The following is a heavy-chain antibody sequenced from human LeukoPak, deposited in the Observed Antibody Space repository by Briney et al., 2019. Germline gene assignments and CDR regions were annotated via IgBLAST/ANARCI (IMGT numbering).Heavy chain of an antibody. D-gene: IGHD6-13*01. Sequence: GASLRISCKSSGYSFTSYWISWVRQMPGKGLEWMGRIDPSDFYINYNPSFQGHVTISADKSISTAYLQWNSLKASDTAIYYCSRHVYSSSWYGGFDIWGQGTMVTVSP. J-gene: IGHJ3*02. CDR2: IDPSDFYI. CDR3: SRHVYSSSWYGGFDI. CDR1: GYSFTSYW. V-gene: IGHV5-10-1*01.